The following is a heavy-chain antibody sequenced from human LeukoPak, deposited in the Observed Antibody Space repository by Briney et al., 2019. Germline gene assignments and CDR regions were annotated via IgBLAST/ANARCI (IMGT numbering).Heavy chain of an antibody. D-gene: IGHD6-13*01. Sequence: PSRTLSLTCTVSGGSISSGDYYWGWVRQPPGKGLEWVGYIYYSGSTYYNPSLKSRVTISVDTSKNQFSLKLSSVTAADTAVYYCARDLGSSSWYSFDYWGQGTLVTVSS. V-gene: IGHV4-30-4*01. CDR2: IYYSGST. CDR1: GGSISSGDYY. J-gene: IGHJ4*02. CDR3: ARDLGSSSWYSFDY.